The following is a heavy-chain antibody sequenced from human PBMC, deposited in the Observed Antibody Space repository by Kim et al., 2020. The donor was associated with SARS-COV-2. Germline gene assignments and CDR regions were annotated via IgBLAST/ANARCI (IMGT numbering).Heavy chain of an antibody. CDR3: ARDRRLRSPFGMDV. CDR2: LSSDGSEI. V-gene: IGHV3-30*14. J-gene: IGHJ6*02. Sequence: GHGLELVAGLSSDGSEIFYAASVKGRFTVSRDNSKNTLYLQMSSLRAEDTAIYYCARDRRLRSPFGMDVWGRGTTVTVSS. D-gene: IGHD2-21*02.